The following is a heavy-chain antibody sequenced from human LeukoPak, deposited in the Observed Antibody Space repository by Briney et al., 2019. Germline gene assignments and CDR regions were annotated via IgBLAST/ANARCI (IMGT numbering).Heavy chain of an antibody. CDR2: INNDGGDT. CDR3: ARVVTAMAPYYYYMDV. V-gene: IGHV3-64*01. CDR1: GLIFNNSV. J-gene: IGHJ6*03. D-gene: IGHD2-21*02. Sequence: GGPLSLSCAASGLIFNNSVMYWVRQAPGKGLEYVAAINNDGGDTYYANSVKGRFTIFRDNSKNTLHLQMGSLRSEDTAVYYCARVVTAMAPYYYYMDVWGKGTTVTVSS.